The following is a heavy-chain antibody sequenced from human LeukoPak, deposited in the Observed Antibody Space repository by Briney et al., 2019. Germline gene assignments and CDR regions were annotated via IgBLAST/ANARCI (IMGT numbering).Heavy chain of an antibody. V-gene: IGHV1-2*02. J-gene: IGHJ4*02. CDR2: INPNNGGT. CDR1: GYTFTSYY. D-gene: IGHD6-19*01. Sequence: ASVKVSCKASGYTFTSYYMHWVRQAPGQGLEWMGWINPNNGGTDYAQKFQGRVTMTRDTSISTAYMELSRLRSDDSAVYYCARDIGSAVPGTWGQGTLVTVSS. CDR3: ARDIGSAVPGT.